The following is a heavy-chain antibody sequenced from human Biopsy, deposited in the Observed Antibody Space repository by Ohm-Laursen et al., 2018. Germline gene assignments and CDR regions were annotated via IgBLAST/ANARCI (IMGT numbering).Heavy chain of an antibody. D-gene: IGHD3-22*01. Sequence: GTLSLTWSVSGGSISNNNYYWGWIRKPPGKGLEWIGSIFYRGSTHYKPSLKSRVNIFVDTSKNQFSLKLNSVTAADTAVYYCARDYDTSGYYYVSWGQGTLVTVSS. CDR1: GGSISNNNYY. J-gene: IGHJ5*02. CDR3: ARDYDTSGYYYVS. V-gene: IGHV4-39*07. CDR2: IFYRGST.